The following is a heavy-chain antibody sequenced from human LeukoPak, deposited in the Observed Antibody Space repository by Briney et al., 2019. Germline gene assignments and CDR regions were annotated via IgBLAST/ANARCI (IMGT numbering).Heavy chain of an antibody. CDR2: MSAYNGNT. CDR3: ARVGVYDSSGYYSSDAFDI. V-gene: IGHV1-18*01. Sequence: ASVKVSCKASGYTFTSYGISWVRQAPGQGLEWMGWMSAYNGNTNYAQKLQGRVTMTTDTSTSTAYMELRSLRSDDTAVYYCARVGVYDSSGYYSSDAFDIWGQGTMVTVSS. J-gene: IGHJ3*02. D-gene: IGHD3-22*01. CDR1: GYTFTSYG.